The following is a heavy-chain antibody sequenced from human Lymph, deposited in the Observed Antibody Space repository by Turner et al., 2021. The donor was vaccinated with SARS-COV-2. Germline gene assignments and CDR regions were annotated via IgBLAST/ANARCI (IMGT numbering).Heavy chain of an antibody. J-gene: IGHJ6*02. CDR1: GFTFSTYV. CDR3: ARGHGGNYYYGMDV. V-gene: IGHV3-30*04. D-gene: IGHD2-15*01. CDR2: ISDDGSNE. Sequence: QVQLVEAGGGVGQPGRSLRLSCAASGFTFSTYVMHWVRQAPGKGLELVALISDDGSNEYYADSVKGRFTISRDNSKNTVYLHMNSLRTEDTAMYYCARGHGGNYYYGMDVWGQGTTVTVSS.